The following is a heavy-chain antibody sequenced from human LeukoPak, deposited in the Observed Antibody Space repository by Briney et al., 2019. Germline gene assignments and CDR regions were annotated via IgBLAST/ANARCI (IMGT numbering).Heavy chain of an antibody. CDR1: GFTFSSYG. D-gene: IGHD3-3*01. Sequence: GGSLRLSCAASGFTFSSYGMHWVRQAPGKGLEWVAVISYDGSNKYYADSVKGRFTISRDNSKNTLYLQMNSLRAEDTAVYYCAKDKRFLEWSPRNGMDVWGQGTTVTVSS. CDR2: ISYDGSNK. V-gene: IGHV3-30*18. CDR3: AKDKRFLEWSPRNGMDV. J-gene: IGHJ6*02.